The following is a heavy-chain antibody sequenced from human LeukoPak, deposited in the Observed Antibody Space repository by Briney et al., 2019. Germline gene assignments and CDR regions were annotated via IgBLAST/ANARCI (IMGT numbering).Heavy chain of an antibody. CDR2: ISGRSDST. D-gene: IGHD2/OR15-2a*01. CDR3: AKDSAKKYDDY. J-gene: IGHJ4*02. V-gene: IGHV3-23*01. Sequence: PGGSLRLSCAASGFTFSDYYMSWIRQAPGKGLEWVSGISGRSDSTYYADSVKGRFTISRDNSKNALYLQMNSLRAEDTAVYYCAKDSAKKYDDYWGQGTLVTVSS. CDR1: GFTFSDYY.